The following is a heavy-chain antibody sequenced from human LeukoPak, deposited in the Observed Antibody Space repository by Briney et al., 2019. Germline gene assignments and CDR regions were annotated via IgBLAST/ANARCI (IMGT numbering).Heavy chain of an antibody. J-gene: IGHJ4*02. CDR1: GFTFSSYA. CDR2: ISGSGGST. D-gene: IGHD6-13*01. CDR3: AKKPYSSSLSAGYYFGY. V-gene: IGHV3-23*01. Sequence: GGSLRLSCAASGFTFSSYAMSWVRQAPGKGLEWVSAISGSGGSTYYADSVKGRFTISRDNSKNTLYLQMNSLRAEDTAVYYCAKKPYSSSLSAGYYFGYWGQGTLVTVSS.